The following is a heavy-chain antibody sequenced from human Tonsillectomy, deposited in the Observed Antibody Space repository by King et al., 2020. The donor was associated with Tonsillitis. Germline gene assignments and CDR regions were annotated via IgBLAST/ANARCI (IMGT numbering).Heavy chain of an antibody. Sequence: QLQESGPGLVKPSETLSLTCTVSGGSISSYYWSWIRQPPGKGLEWIGYIYYSGSTNYNPSLKSRVTISVDTSKNQFSLKLSSVTAADTAVYYCARLDYGDYGNACDIWGQGTMVTVSS. CDR3: ARLDYGDYGNACDI. CDR1: GGSISSYY. J-gene: IGHJ3*02. CDR2: IYYSGST. V-gene: IGHV4-59*08. D-gene: IGHD4-17*01.